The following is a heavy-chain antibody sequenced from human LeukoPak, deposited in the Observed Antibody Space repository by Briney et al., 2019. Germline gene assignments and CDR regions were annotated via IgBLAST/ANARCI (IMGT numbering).Heavy chain of an antibody. CDR3: TRADYGDGAYFDY. CDR1: GYTFTGYY. D-gene: IGHD4-17*01. CDR2: IYPKSGDT. Sequence: GASVKVSCKASGYTFTGYYIHWVRQAPGQGLEWMGWIYPKSGDTNYAQRFQGRVTMTRDTSITTVYMELSRLRSDDTAVYYCTRADYGDGAYFDYWGQGTLVTVSS. V-gene: IGHV1-2*02. J-gene: IGHJ4*02.